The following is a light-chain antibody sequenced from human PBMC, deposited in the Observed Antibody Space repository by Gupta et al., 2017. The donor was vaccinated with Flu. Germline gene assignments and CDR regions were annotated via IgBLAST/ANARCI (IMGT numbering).Light chain of an antibody. CDR2: LVS. Sequence: DSVMTQYPLSLPVTPGEPAYISCRPSKSLLDSDGNNYLEWHPQNPGHSPQLLIYLVSSRSSGVPDRFSGRGSLTYMTLKISRMEAQNVVLYYTRQSLRAPKTCGQGTKLEIK. V-gene: IGKV2-28*01. CDR3: RQSLRAPKT. CDR1: KSLLDSDGNNY. J-gene: IGKJ2*01.